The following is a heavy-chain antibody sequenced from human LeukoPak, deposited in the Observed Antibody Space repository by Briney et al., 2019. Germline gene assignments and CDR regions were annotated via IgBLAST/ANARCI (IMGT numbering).Heavy chain of an antibody. J-gene: IGHJ5*02. CDR3: AKDLNWNPYNWFDP. CDR1: GFTFSNYG. D-gene: IGHD1-1*01. V-gene: IGHV3-33*06. Sequence: GKSLRLSCAASGFTFSNYGMHWVRQAPGKGLEWVGSIWYDGSNKNYADSVKGRIIISRDNSKNTLYLQMNSLRAEDTAVYYCAKDLNWNPYNWFDPWGQGTLVTVSS. CDR2: IWYDGSNK.